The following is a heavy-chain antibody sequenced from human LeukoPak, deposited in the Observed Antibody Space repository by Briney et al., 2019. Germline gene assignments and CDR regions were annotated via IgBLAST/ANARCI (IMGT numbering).Heavy chain of an antibody. CDR3: AKDPEWELLRFDY. CDR1: GGSISSSN. D-gene: IGHD1-26*01. V-gene: IGHV3-23*01. J-gene: IGHJ4*02. CDR2: ISGSGGST. Sequence: ETLSLTCAVSGGSISSSNWWSWVRQPPGKGLEWVSAISGSGGSTYYADSVKGRFTISRDNSKNTLYLQMNSLRAEDTAVYYCAKDPEWELLRFDYWGQGTLVTVSS.